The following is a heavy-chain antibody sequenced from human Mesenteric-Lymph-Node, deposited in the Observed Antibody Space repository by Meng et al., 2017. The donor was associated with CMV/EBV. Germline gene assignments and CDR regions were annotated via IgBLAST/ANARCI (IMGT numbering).Heavy chain of an antibody. CDR3: APYYSGSGTYPSDP. Sequence: SDTLSLTCTVSGGSISNSRIYWAWIRQAPGKGLEWIGNVYYTGSNFYNPSLKSRVTISIDTSKNQFSLKLSSVNAADTAVYYCAPYYSGSGTYPSDPWGQGTLVTVSS. J-gene: IGHJ5*02. D-gene: IGHD3-10*01. CDR2: VYYTGSN. CDR1: GGSISNSRIY. V-gene: IGHV4-39*07.